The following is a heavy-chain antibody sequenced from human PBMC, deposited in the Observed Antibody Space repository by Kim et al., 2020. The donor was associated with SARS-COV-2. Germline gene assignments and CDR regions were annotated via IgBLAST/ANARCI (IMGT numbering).Heavy chain of an antibody. D-gene: IGHD6-19*01. Sequence: SETLSLTCSVSGVSMYSSGYYWGWIRQPPGEGLEWIGSVYDSGSTYYNPSLKSRLTISVDTSKKQFSLKLRSVSAADTAMYYCARRNSGWNDAFDVWGQGTMVTVSS. CDR1: GVSMYSSGYY. J-gene: IGHJ3*01. CDR3: ARRNSGWNDAFDV. V-gene: IGHV4-39*01. CDR2: VYDSGST.